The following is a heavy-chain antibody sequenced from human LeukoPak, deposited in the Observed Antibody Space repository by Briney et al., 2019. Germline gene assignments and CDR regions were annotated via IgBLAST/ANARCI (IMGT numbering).Heavy chain of an antibody. CDR2: FYYTGST. Sequence: SETLSLTCTVSGGSVNSGSNYWGWFRQPPGKGLEWIGSFYYTGSTYYSPSLKSRVTISADTSRNQFSLKLTSVTAADTAVYYCARNLGSGGSYLFDFWGQGTLVTVSS. CDR3: ARNLGSGGSYLFDF. J-gene: IGHJ4*02. V-gene: IGHV4-39*01. D-gene: IGHD6-19*01. CDR1: GGSVNSGSNY.